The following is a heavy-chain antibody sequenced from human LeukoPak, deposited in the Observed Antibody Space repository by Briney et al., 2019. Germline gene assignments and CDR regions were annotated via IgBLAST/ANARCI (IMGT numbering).Heavy chain of an antibody. CDR1: GFTFGSYG. V-gene: IGHV3-30*18. D-gene: IGHD1-26*01. Sequence: GGSLRLSCAASGFTFGSYGMHWVRQAPGKGLEWVAAISYDGSYKYYADSVKDRFTISRDYPKNTLYLQMNSLRAEDTAVYFCAKYSGSYYYPPNWDSWGQGTLVTVSS. J-gene: IGHJ4*02. CDR2: ISYDGSYK. CDR3: AKYSGSYYYPPNWDS.